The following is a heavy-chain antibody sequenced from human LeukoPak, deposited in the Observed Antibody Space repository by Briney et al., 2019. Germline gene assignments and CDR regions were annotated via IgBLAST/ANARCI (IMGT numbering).Heavy chain of an antibody. Sequence: GGSLRLSCAASGFTFSGSAMHWVRQASGKGPEWVGRIRSKANSYATAYAASVKGRFTISRDDSKNTAYLQMNSLKTEDTAVYYRTTIGYCSGGSCSWGQGTLVTVSS. V-gene: IGHV3-73*01. CDR3: TTIGYCSGGSCS. CDR2: IRSKANSYAT. J-gene: IGHJ5*02. CDR1: GFTFSGSA. D-gene: IGHD2-15*01.